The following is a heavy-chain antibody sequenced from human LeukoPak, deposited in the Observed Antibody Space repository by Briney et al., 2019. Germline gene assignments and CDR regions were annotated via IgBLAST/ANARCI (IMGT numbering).Heavy chain of an antibody. D-gene: IGHD2-15*01. V-gene: IGHV1-69*01. J-gene: IGHJ6*02. CDR2: IIPIFGTA. CDR3: ARDLYCSGGSCYHAEYYYYYGMDV. Sequence: ASVKVSCKASGGTFSSYAISWVRQAPGQGLEWMGGIIPIFGTANYAQKFQGRVTITADESTSTAYMELSSLRSEDTAVYYCARDLYCSGGSCYHAEYYYYYGMDVWGQGTTVTVPS. CDR1: GGTFSSYA.